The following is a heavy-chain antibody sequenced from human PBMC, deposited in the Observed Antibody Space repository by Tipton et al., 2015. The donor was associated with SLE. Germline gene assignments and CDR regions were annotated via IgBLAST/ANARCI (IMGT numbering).Heavy chain of an antibody. D-gene: IGHD3-3*01. CDR2: ISYDGSNK. V-gene: IGHV3-30-3*01. CDR1: GFTFSSYA. Sequence: RSLRLSCAASGFTFSSYAMHWVRQAPGKGLEWVAVISYDGSNKYYADSVKGRFTISRDNSKNTLYLQMNSLRAEDTAVYYCAIGRPGEWLGGYWGQGTLVTVSS. CDR3: AIGRPGEWLGGY. J-gene: IGHJ4*02.